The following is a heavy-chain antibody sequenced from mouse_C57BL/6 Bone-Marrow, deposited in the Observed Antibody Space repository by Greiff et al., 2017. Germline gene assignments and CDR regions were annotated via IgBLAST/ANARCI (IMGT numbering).Heavy chain of an antibody. CDR2: IDPENGDT. CDR1: GFNIKDDY. Sequence: EVQLQQSGAELVRPGASVKLSCTASGFNIKDDYMHWVKQRPEQGLEWIGWIDPENGDTEYASKFQGKATITAATSSNTAYLQRSSLTSEDTAVYYCTTVVHYWGQGTTLTVAS. J-gene: IGHJ2*01. D-gene: IGHD1-1*01. V-gene: IGHV14-4*01. CDR3: TTVVHY.